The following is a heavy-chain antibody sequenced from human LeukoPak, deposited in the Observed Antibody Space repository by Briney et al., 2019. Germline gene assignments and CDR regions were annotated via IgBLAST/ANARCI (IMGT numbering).Heavy chain of an antibody. D-gene: IGHD4-17*01. J-gene: IGHJ3*02. CDR2: IYTSGST. CDR1: GGSISDYY. Sequence: SETLSLTCNVSGGSISDYYWNWIRQPAGKGLEWIGRIYTSGSTNYNPSLKSRVTMSVDTSKNQFSLKLSSVTAADTAVYYCARDKFDYGEPHDAFDIWGQGTMVTVSS. V-gene: IGHV4-4*07. CDR3: ARDKFDYGEPHDAFDI.